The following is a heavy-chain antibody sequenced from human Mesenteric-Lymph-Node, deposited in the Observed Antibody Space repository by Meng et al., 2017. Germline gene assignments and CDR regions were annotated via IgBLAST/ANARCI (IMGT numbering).Heavy chain of an antibody. J-gene: IGHJ4*02. CDR1: GGSFSGYY. CDR2: MYHSGTT. Sequence: HVQLQEWGARLLKPSETLSRTCAVYGGSFSGYYWSWVRQSPGKGLEWIGEMYHSGTTNYNPSLKSRVTISMGKSNNQLSLKLNSVTAADTAVYYCATQESRDGHNPYWGQGTLVTVSS. CDR3: ATQESRDGHNPY. D-gene: IGHD5-24*01. V-gene: IGHV4-34*01.